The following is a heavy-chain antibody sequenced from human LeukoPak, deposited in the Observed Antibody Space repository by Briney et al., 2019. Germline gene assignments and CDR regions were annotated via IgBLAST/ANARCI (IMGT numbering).Heavy chain of an antibody. CDR3: ARNVIVVAEGAFDI. J-gene: IGHJ3*02. Sequence: ASVKVSCKASGYTFTGYYMHWVRQAPGQGLEWMGIINPSNGSTSYAQKFQGRVTMTRDMSTSTVYMELSSLRSEDTAVYYCARNVIVVAEGAFDIWGQGTMVTVSS. D-gene: IGHD3-22*01. V-gene: IGHV1-46*01. CDR1: GYTFTGYY. CDR2: INPSNGST.